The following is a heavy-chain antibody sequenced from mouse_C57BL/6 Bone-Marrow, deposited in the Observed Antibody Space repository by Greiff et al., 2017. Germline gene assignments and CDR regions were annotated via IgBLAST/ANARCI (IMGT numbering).Heavy chain of an antibody. Sequence: VKLQQPGAELVMPGASVKLSCKASGYTFTSYWMHWVKQRSGQGLEWIGEIDPSDSYTNYNQKFKGKSTLTVDKSSSTAYMQLSSLTSEDSAVYYCARKSAQATSFAYWGQGTLVTVSA. D-gene: IGHD3-2*02. CDR1: GYTFTSYW. V-gene: IGHV1-69*01. CDR3: ARKSAQATSFAY. J-gene: IGHJ3*01. CDR2: IDPSDSYT.